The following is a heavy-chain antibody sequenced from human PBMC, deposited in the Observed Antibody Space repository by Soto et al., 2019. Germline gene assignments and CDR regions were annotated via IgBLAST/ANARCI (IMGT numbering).Heavy chain of an antibody. CDR1: GFTVSSNY. Sequence: EVQLVESGGGLIQPGGSLRLSCAASGFTVSSNYMSWVRQAPGKGLEWVSVIYSGGNTYYADAVKGRFTISRDNSKNTLYLQMNSLRAEDTAVYYCARELSYPEDYWGQGTLGTVSS. CDR2: IYSGGNT. J-gene: IGHJ4*02. V-gene: IGHV3-53*01. CDR3: ARELSYPEDY.